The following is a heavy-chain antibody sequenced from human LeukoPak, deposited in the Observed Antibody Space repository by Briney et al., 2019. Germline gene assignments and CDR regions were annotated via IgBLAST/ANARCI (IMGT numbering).Heavy chain of an antibody. J-gene: IGHJ4*02. Sequence: PSETLSLTCAVSGGSISSNNWWGWVRQPPGKGLEWIGEIYHSGSPNYNPSLKSRVAISVDKSRNHFSLNLSSVTAADTAVYYCARVNINNWHSCDYWGQGTLVTVSS. CDR2: IYHSGSP. CDR1: GGSISSNNW. D-gene: IGHD1-1*01. CDR3: ARVNINNWHSCDY. V-gene: IGHV4-4*02.